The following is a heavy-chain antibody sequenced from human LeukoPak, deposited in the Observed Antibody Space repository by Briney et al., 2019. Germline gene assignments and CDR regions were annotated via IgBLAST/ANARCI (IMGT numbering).Heavy chain of an antibody. CDR1: GFTFSSYS. CDR2: ISSSSSTI. CDR3: ARDEGSGSGWPWGFDP. V-gene: IGHV3-48*04. J-gene: IGHJ5*02. Sequence: GGSLRLSCAASGFTFSSYSMNWVRQAPGKGLEWVSYISSSSSTIYYADSVKGRFTISRDNAKNSLYLQMNSLRAEDTAVYYCARDEGSGSGWPWGFDPWGQGTLVTVSS. D-gene: IGHD6-19*01.